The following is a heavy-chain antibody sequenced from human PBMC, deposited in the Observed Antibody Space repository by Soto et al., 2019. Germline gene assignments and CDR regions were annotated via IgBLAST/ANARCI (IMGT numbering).Heavy chain of an antibody. J-gene: IGHJ4*02. CDR2: IIPIFGTA. V-gene: IGHV1-69*13. D-gene: IGHD2-15*01. CDR1: GGTFSSYA. Sequence: ASVKVSCKASGGTFSSYAISWVRQAPGQGLEWMGGIIPIFGTANYAQKFQGRVTITADESTSTAYMELSSLRSEDTAVYYCASTVVVAAGIYYFDYWGQGTLVTVSS. CDR3: ASTVVVAAGIYYFDY.